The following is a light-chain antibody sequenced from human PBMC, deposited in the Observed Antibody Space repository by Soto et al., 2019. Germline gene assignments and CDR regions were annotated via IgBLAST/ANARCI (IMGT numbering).Light chain of an antibody. J-gene: IGKJ5*01. Sequence: EIVLTQSPGTLSVSPGERATLSCRASQSVSSSYLAWYQQKPGQAPRLLIYGASSRATGIPDRFSGSGSGTDFTLTISRLEPEDFVVYYGQQYGSSLITFGQGTRLEIK. CDR1: QSVSSSY. CDR2: GAS. CDR3: QQYGSSLIT. V-gene: IGKV3-20*01.